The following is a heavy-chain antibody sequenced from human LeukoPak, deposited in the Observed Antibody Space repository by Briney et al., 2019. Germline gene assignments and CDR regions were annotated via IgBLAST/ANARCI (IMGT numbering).Heavy chain of an antibody. CDR3: ASIAAAGTADY. J-gene: IGHJ4*02. V-gene: IGHV4-4*02. Sequence: PSGTLSLTCAVSGGSLSSSNWWSWVRQPPGKGLEWIGEIYHSGSTNYNPSLKSRVIISVDKSKNQFSLKLSSVTAADTAVYYCASIAAAGTADYWGQGTLVTVSS. D-gene: IGHD6-13*01. CDR2: IYHSGST. CDR1: GGSLSSSNW.